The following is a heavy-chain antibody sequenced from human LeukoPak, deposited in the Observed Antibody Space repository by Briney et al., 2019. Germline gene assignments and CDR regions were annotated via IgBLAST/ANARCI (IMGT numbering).Heavy chain of an antibody. CDR3: ARDQTGDLQFDY. Sequence: SQTFSLTCAISGDSVSSNRAAWNWIRQSPSRGLEWLGRTYYRSKWYNNYVVSVKSRITINPDASKNQLSLQLNSVTPEDTAVYICARDQTGDLQFDYWGQGTLVTVSS. V-gene: IGHV6-1*01. D-gene: IGHD3-16*01. CDR1: GDSVSSNRAA. J-gene: IGHJ4*02. CDR2: TYYRSKWYN.